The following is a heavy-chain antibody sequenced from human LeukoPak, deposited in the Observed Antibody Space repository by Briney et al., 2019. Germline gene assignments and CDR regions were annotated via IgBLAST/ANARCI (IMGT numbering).Heavy chain of an antibody. CDR3: ARAGYDSGSESDY. D-gene: IGHD3-10*01. V-gene: IGHV1-3*04. CDR2: INTANGDT. J-gene: IGHJ4*02. CDR1: GYTFTSYA. Sequence: GASVKVSCKASGYTFTSYAMHWVRQAPGQGLEWMAWINTANGDTKYSQELQDRITITRDTSANTAYMELTGLKSDDTAVYYCARAGYDSGSESDYWGQGTLVTVSS.